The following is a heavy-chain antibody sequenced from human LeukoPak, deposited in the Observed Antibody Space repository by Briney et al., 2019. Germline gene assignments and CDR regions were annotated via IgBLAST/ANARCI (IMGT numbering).Heavy chain of an antibody. CDR3: ARSYYGEANWFDP. V-gene: IGHV4-61*02. Sequence: SETLSLTCTVSGGSISSGSYYWSWIQQPAGKGLEGIGRIYTSGSTNYNPSLKSRVTISVDTSKNQFSLKLSSVTAADTAVYYCARSYYGEANWFDPWGQGTLVTVSS. CDR2: IYTSGST. J-gene: IGHJ5*02. D-gene: IGHD4-17*01. CDR1: GGSISSGSYY.